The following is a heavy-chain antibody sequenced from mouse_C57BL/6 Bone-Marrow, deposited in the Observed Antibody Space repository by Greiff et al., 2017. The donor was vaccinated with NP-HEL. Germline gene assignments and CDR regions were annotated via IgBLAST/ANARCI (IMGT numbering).Heavy chain of an antibody. D-gene: IGHD2-1*01. V-gene: IGHV1-63*01. CDR2: IYPGGGYT. Sequence: QVQLQQSGAELVRPGTSVKMSCKASGYTFTNYWIGWAKQRPGHGLEWIGDIYPGGGYTNYNEKFKGKATLTADKSSSTAYMQFSSLTSEDSAIYYCARSGGWYYWYFEVCGTGTTVTVSS. CDR1: GYTFTNYW. CDR3: ARSGGWYYWYFEV. J-gene: IGHJ1*03.